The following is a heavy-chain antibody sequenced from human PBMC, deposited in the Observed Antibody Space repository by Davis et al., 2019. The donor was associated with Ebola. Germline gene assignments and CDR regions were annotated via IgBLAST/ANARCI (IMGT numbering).Heavy chain of an antibody. V-gene: IGHV3-11*06. D-gene: IGHD3-10*01. CDR1: GFTSSDYY. Sequence: GGSLRPSCPPSGFTSSDYYMSWIRPAPGKGLEWISYISSSSSYTNYADSVEGRFTISRDNAKNSLYLQMNSLRAEDTAVYYCAREGKEYYFDYWGQGTLVTVSS. CDR3: AREGKEYYFDY. J-gene: IGHJ4*02. CDR2: ISSSSSYT.